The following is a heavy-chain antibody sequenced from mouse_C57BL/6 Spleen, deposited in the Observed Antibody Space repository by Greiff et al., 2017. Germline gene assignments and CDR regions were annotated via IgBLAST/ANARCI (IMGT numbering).Heavy chain of an antibody. V-gene: IGHV1-50*01. J-gene: IGHJ4*01. D-gene: IGHD4-1*01. CDR1: GYTFTSYW. CDR3: AREVGREAMDY. CDR2: IDTSDSYT. Sequence: QVQLQPPGAELVKPGASVKLSCKASGYTFTSYWMQWVKQRPGQGLEWIGEIDTSDSYTNYNQKFKGKATLTVDTSSRTADMQLSSLTSEDSAVYYCAREVGREAMDYWGQGTSVTVSS.